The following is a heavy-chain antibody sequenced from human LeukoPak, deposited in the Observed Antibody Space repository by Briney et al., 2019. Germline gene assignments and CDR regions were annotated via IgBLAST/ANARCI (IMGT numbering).Heavy chain of an antibody. D-gene: IGHD4/OR15-4a*01. J-gene: IGHJ4*02. V-gene: IGHV3-21*01. Sequence: PGGSLRLSCAASGYTFSSYSMNWVRQAPGKGLEWVSSISSSSSYIYYADSVKGRFTLSRDNSKDTLSLQMNSLRAEDTAVYYCTKDITNYYIWDYWGQGTLVTVSS. CDR2: ISSSSSYI. CDR1: GYTFSSYS. CDR3: TKDITNYYIWDY.